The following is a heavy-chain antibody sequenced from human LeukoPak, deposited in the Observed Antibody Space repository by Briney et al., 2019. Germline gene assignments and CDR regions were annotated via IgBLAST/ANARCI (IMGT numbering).Heavy chain of an antibody. J-gene: IGHJ4*02. CDR3: VSPRGFSYGYFDY. Sequence: SETLSLTCTVSGGSISSSSAYWGWIRQPPGKGLEWIGSIYYSKNTYYNPSLKSRVTISADTSKNQSSLTLGSVSATDTAVYYCVSPRGFSYGYFDYWGQGTLVTVSS. D-gene: IGHD5-18*01. V-gene: IGHV4-39*01. CDR1: GGSISSSSAY. CDR2: IYYSKNT.